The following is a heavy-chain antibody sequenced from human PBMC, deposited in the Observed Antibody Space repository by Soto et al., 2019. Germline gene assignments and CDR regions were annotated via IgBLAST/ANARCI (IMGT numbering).Heavy chain of an antibody. CDR3: ATGANFYYDTSRY. V-gene: IGHV3-30-3*01. CDR2: MSPNGNNQ. CDR1: GFTFSIYA. D-gene: IGHD3-22*01. Sequence: GGSLRLSAEAPGFTFSIYAFHWVRQAPGKGLEWVAVMSPNGNNQYYADSVKGRFTISRDTSKSTLYLQMTSLRPDDTAVYYCATGANFYYDTSRYWGQGTLVTVPQ. J-gene: IGHJ4*02.